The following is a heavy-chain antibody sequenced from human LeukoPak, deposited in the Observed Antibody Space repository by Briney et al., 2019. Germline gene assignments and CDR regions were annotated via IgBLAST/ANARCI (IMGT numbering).Heavy chain of an antibody. J-gene: IGHJ4*02. CDR1: GFPFTNTW. CDR3: TTGSGKTDIEY. V-gene: IGHV3-15*01. D-gene: IGHD1-14*01. CDR2: IKTKTDGGTT. Sequence: KPGGSLRLSCATSGFPFTNTWMNWVRQAPGKGLEWVGRIKTKTDGGTTDHAAPVKGRFTISRDDSKNTLYLQMKSLKNANTAVYYCTTGSGKTDIEYWGQGNLVTVSS.